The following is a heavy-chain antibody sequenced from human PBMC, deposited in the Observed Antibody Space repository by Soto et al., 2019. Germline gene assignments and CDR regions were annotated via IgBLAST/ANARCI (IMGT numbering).Heavy chain of an antibody. Sequence: ASVKVSCKASGYTFSTYYMHWVRQAPGQGLEWMGIINPSGGSTTYAQKFQGRATMTRDTSTSTVYMELSSLRSEDTAVYYCARGLVRPGYDYVGYWGQGTLVTVS. V-gene: IGHV1-46*03. D-gene: IGHD6-19*01. CDR2: INPSGGST. CDR1: GYTFSTYY. J-gene: IGHJ4*02. CDR3: ARGLVRPGYDYVGY.